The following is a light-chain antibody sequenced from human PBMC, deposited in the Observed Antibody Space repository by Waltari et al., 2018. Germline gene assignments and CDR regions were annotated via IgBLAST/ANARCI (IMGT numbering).Light chain of an antibody. V-gene: IGKV3-20*01. J-gene: IGKJ1*01. CDR2: GAS. CDR1: QSISRY. Sequence: EVVLTQSPAPLSFSSGARATPFCRASQSISRYLVWYQQRPGQAPRLLIYGASIRAAGIPDRFSGSGSGTDFTLSISRLEPEDFAVYYCQNHERLPATFGQGTRVEIK. CDR3: QNHERLPAT.